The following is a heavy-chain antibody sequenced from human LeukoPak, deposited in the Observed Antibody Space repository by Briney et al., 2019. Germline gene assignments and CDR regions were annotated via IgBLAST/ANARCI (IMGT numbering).Heavy chain of an antibody. CDR3: ANHHAGTLVDGMDV. D-gene: IGHD6-13*01. CDR1: GFTFSTSW. CDR2: TKQDGTES. V-gene: IGHV3-7*05. J-gene: IGHJ6*02. Sequence: GGSLRLSCAASGFTFSTSWMGWVRQVPGKGLEWVANTKQDGTESQYVDTVKGRFTISRDNSKTTLYLQMNSLRAEDTALYYCANHHAGTLVDGMDVWGQGTTVIVS.